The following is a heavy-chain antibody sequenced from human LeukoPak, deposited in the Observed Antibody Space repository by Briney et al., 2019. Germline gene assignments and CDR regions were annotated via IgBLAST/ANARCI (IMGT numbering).Heavy chain of an antibody. CDR2: ISYDGSNK. CDR3: ARSGYYDILTGYWEFDY. CDR1: GFTFSSYA. J-gene: IGHJ4*02. D-gene: IGHD3-9*01. V-gene: IGHV3-30-3*01. Sequence: PGRPLRLSCAASGFTFSSYAMHWVRQAPGKGLEWVAVISYDGSNKYYADSVKGRFTISRDNSKNTLYLQMSSLRAEDTAVYYCARSGYYDILTGYWEFDYWGQGTLVTVSS.